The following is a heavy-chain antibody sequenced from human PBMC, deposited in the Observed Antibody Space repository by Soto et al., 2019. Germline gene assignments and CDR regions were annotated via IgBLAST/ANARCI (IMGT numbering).Heavy chain of an antibody. J-gene: IGHJ5*02. V-gene: IGHV1-46*01. D-gene: IGHD6-6*01. CDR1: GYTFTSYY. CDR2: INPSGGST. Sequence: ASVKVSCKASGYTFTSYYMHWVRQAPGQGLEWMGIINPSGGSTSYAQKFQGRVTMTRDTSTSTVYMELSSLRSEDTAVYYCARDRGIAARPGCFDPCGQGTLVTVSS. CDR3: ARDRGIAARPGCFDP.